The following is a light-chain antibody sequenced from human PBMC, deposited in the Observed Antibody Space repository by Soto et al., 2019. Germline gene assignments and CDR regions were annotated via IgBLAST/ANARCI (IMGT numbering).Light chain of an antibody. Sequence: EIVMTQSPATLSVSPGERATLSCRASQSVSTNLAWYQQKPGQAPSLLISGASTRATGISARFSASGSGTEFTLTIRSLQCEDFAVYHCQQYTYSRYTFGQGTKFEIK. CDR2: GAS. CDR1: QSVSTN. CDR3: QQYTYSRYT. J-gene: IGKJ2*01. V-gene: IGKV3-15*01.